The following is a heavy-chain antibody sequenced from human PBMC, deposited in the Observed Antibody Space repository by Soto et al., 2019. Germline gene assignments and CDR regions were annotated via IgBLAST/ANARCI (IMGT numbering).Heavy chain of an antibody. D-gene: IGHD2-2*01. CDR3: ARSSTLVVPAAIYYYYMDV. Sequence: GGSLRLSCAASGFTFSSYGMHWVRQAPGKGLEWVAVIWYDGSNKYYADSVKGRFTISRDNSKNTLYLQMNSLRAEDTAVYYCARSSTLVVPAAIYYYYMDVWGKGTTVTVSS. J-gene: IGHJ6*03. V-gene: IGHV3-33*01. CDR1: GFTFSSYG. CDR2: IWYDGSNK.